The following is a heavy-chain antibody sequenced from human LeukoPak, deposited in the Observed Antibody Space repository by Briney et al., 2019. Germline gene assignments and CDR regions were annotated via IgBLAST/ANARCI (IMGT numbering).Heavy chain of an antibody. J-gene: IGHJ4*02. D-gene: IGHD6-19*01. Sequence: GGSLRLSCAASGFTFSSYGMHWVRQAPGKGLEWVAFIHYDGTIKYYADSVKGRFTISRDNSKNTLYLQMNSLRAEDTAVYYCAKHSSGWYGLRFDYWGQGTLVTVSS. V-gene: IGHV3-30*02. CDR1: GFTFSSYG. CDR2: IHYDGTIK. CDR3: AKHSSGWYGLRFDY.